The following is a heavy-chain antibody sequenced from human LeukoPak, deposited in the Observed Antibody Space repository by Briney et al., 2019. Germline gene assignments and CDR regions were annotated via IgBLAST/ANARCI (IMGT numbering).Heavy chain of an antibody. Sequence: ASVKVSCKASGYTFTSYGVSWVRQAPGQGLEWMGWISVYNDNTNYAQKLQDRVTMTTDTSTSTAYMELRSLRSDDTAVYYCARPYDSSGYYYDYWGQGTLVTVSS. D-gene: IGHD3-22*01. CDR1: GYTFTSYG. CDR3: ARPYDSSGYYYDY. J-gene: IGHJ4*02. V-gene: IGHV1-18*01. CDR2: ISVYNDNT.